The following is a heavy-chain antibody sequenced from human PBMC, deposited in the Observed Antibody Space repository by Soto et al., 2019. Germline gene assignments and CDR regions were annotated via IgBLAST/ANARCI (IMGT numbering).Heavy chain of an antibody. Sequence: LRRSCAASGLNFEKFSMNWVRQPPGKGPEWLASISPSSTYIRYADAVKGRFTISRDKAMNSLSLQMMNLRADDTAIYYCATDTGDIEVVPATXWGQGTLVTVSX. CDR1: GLNFEKFS. V-gene: IGHV3-21*04. D-gene: IGHD2-15*01. J-gene: IGHJ4*02. CDR2: ISPSSTYI. CDR3: ATDTGDIEVVPATX.